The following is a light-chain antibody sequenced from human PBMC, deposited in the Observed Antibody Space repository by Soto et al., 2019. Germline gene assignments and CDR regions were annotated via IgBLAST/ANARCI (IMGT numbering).Light chain of an antibody. V-gene: IGKV3-11*01. Sequence: EIVLTQSPATLSLSPGERATLSCRASQSVGKYLGWYQQKPGQAPRLLIYDTSSRVSGIPARFSGSGSGTDFTLTISGLEPEDFAVYYCQQHFNWLTFGGGTKVEI. J-gene: IGKJ4*01. CDR1: QSVGKY. CDR2: DTS. CDR3: QQHFNWLT.